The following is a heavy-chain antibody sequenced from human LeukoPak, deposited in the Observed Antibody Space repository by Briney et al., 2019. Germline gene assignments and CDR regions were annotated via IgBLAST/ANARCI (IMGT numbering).Heavy chain of an antibody. CDR2: INLNSGDT. D-gene: IGHD6-13*01. Sequence: ASVNLSCTASGYTFTYYYVHWIRHAPGQGLELMGWINLNSGDTRYAQRFQGRLTVTRDTSISTAYMDLDGLRSDDTAVYYCARDSIEAPGLVFDFWGQGTMVTISS. CDR3: ARDSIEAPGLVFDF. V-gene: IGHV1-2*02. CDR1: GYTFTYYY. J-gene: IGHJ3*01.